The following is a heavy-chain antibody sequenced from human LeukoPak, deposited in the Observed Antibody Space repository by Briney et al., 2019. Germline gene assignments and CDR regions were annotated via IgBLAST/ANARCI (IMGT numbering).Heavy chain of an antibody. D-gene: IGHD4-17*01. J-gene: IGHJ6*04. Sequence: GASLKISCKGSGYSFTSYWISWVRQMPGKGLEWMGRIDPSDSYTNYSPSFQGHVTISADKSISTAYLQWSSLKASDTAMYYCARHIYGDHPYYYGMDVWGKGTTVTVSS. V-gene: IGHV5-10-1*01. CDR1: GYSFTSYW. CDR3: ARHIYGDHPYYYGMDV. CDR2: IDPSDSYT.